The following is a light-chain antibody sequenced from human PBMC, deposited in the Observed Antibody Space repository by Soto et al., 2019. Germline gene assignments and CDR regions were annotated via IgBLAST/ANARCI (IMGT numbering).Light chain of an antibody. J-gene: IGLJ2*01. Sequence: QPVLTQPLSASASLGASVTLTCTLSSGYSNYKVDWYQQRPGKGPRFVMRVGTGGIVGSKGDGIPDRFSVLGSGLNRYLTIKNIQEEDESDYHCGADHGSGSNFVQWVFGGGTKLTVL. V-gene: IGLV9-49*01. CDR3: GADHGSGSNFVQWV. CDR1: SGYSNYK. CDR2: VGTGGIVG.